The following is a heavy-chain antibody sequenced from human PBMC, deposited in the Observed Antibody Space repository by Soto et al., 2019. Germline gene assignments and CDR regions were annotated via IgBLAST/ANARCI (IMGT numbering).Heavy chain of an antibody. V-gene: IGHV4-34*01. J-gene: IGHJ5*02. CDR3: ARLGRQQLVRRNWFDL. D-gene: IGHD6-13*01. CDR1: GGSFSSYY. Sequence: SETLSLTCAVYGGSFSSYYWSWIRQPPGKGLEWIGEITHSGSTNYNPSLKSRVTISVDTSKNQFSLKLSSVTAADTAVYYCARLGRQQLVRRNWFDLWGQGTLVTVS. CDR2: ITHSGST.